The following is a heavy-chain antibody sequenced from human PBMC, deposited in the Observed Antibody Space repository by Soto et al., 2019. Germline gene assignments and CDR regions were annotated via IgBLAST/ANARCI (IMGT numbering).Heavy chain of an antibody. D-gene: IGHD3-10*01. CDR1: DASITNFF. Sequence: QVQIQESGPGLVTPSDTLSLTCTVSDASITNFFWNWVRQPAGGPLEWIGRLYLGGAPTYNPSLRSCLLISVDTSKKHVSVKLASGPAADTAVYSCGAGSGRGGRAFDHWGHGALATVS. V-gene: IGHV4-4*07. J-gene: IGHJ4*01. CDR3: GAGSGRGGRAFDH. CDR2: LYLGGAP.